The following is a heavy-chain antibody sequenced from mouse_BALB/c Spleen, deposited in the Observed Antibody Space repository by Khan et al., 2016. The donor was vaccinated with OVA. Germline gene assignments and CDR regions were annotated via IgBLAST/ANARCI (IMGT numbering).Heavy chain of an antibody. CDR1: GFTFSGFG. V-gene: IGHV5-17*02. CDR2: ISSGSSTI. CDR3: ARRRIYDGYYGCAMDY. Sequence: EVELVESGGGLVQPGGSRKLSCAASGFTFSGFGMHWVRQAPEKGLEWVAYISSGSSTIYYADTVKGRFTIYRDNPKNTLFLQMTSLRSEDTAMYYCARRRIYDGYYGCAMDYWGQGTSVTVSS. J-gene: IGHJ4*01. D-gene: IGHD2-3*01.